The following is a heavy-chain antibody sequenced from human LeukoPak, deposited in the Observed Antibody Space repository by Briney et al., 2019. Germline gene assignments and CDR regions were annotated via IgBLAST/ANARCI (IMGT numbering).Heavy chain of an antibody. CDR3: AKELGELYYYYGMDV. J-gene: IGHJ6*04. V-gene: IGHV3-30*18. Sequence: GRSLRLSCAASGFTFSSYGMHWVRQAPGKGLEWVAVISYDGSNKYYADSVKGRFTISRDNSKNTLYLQMNSLRAEDTAVYYCAKELGELYYYYGMDVWGKGTTVTVSS. CDR2: ISYDGSNK. D-gene: IGHD3-10*01. CDR1: GFTFSSYG.